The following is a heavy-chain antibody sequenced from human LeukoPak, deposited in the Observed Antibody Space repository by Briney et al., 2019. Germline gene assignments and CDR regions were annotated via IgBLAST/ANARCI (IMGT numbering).Heavy chain of an antibody. CDR2: INPNGGVT. V-gene: IGHV1-2*02. Sequence: GASVKVSCKASGYTFSDYYIHWVRQAPGQGLEWMGWINPNGGVTKYALKFQGRVTMTRDTSISTAYMELSGLTSDDTALYYCARDAPQNCSGGTCFPFWGQGTLVTVSS. CDR1: GYTFSDYY. J-gene: IGHJ4*02. D-gene: IGHD2-15*01. CDR3: ARDAPQNCSGGTCFPF.